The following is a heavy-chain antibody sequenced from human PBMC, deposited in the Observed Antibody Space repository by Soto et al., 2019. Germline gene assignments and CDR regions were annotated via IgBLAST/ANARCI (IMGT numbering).Heavy chain of an antibody. Sequence: SETLSLTCTVSGGPISSSSYYWGWIRQPPGKGLEWIGSIYYSGSTYYNPSLKSRVTISVDTSKNQFSLKLSSVTAADTAVYYCARHGLRPKTIAAAQYNWFDPWGQGTLVTVSS. V-gene: IGHV4-39*01. CDR3: ARHGLRPKTIAAAQYNWFDP. CDR2: IYYSGST. D-gene: IGHD6-13*01. J-gene: IGHJ5*02. CDR1: GGPISSSSYY.